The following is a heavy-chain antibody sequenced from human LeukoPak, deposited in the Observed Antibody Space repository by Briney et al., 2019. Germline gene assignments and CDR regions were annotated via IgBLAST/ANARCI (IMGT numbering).Heavy chain of an antibody. CDR1: LCTFTSYD. CDR2: MNPNSGDT. D-gene: IGHD2-2*01. CDR3: ARGRSTSDWCDP. Sequence: ASVKVSCKASLCTFTSYDINWVRQAPGQGLEWMGWMNPNSGDTGNAQKFHGRVTITRNTSLNTDYTQLRSLRSEDPGVYYGARGRSTSDWCDPWGQGTLVSVS. V-gene: IGHV1-8*02. J-gene: IGHJ5*02.